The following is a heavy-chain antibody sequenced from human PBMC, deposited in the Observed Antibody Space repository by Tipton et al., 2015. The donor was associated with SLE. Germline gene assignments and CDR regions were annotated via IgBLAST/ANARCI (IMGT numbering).Heavy chain of an antibody. CDR3: ARGIAQDY. J-gene: IGHJ4*02. V-gene: IGHV4-59*01. CDR1: GGSISGYH. Sequence: TLSLTCTVSGGSISGYHWSWLRQPPGKGLEWIGYIHHSGSTIYTPSLKSRVTISIDTSKKQFSLKLSSVTAADTAVYYCARGIAQDYWGQGTLVTVSS. D-gene: IGHD2-21*01. CDR2: IHHSGST.